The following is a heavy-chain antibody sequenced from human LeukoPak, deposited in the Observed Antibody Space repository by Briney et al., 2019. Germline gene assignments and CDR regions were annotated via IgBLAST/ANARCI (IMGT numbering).Heavy chain of an antibody. J-gene: IGHJ3*02. V-gene: IGHV3-23*01. D-gene: IGHD1-26*01. Sequence: GGSLRLSCAASGFTFSSYGMSWVRQAPGKGLEWVSAISGSGGSTYYAASVKGRFTISRDNAKNSLYLQMNSLRAEDTAVYYCARGADSANYWTSYAFDIWGQGTMVTVSS. CDR2: ISGSGGST. CDR1: GFTFSSYG. CDR3: ARGADSANYWTSYAFDI.